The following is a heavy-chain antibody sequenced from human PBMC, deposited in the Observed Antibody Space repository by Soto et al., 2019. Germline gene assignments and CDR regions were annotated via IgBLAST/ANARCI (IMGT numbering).Heavy chain of an antibody. V-gene: IGHV3-13*01. CDR2: IGTAGDT. Sequence: LSCEASGFTFSGFDMHWVRQPTGKGLELVSSIGTAGDTYYAVSVKGRFTISRDNAKNSLSLQMNSLRAGDMAVYFCAKSQEIGTHFFDSWGQGTQVTVSS. J-gene: IGHJ4*02. CDR3: AKSQEIGTHFFDS. D-gene: IGHD6-13*01. CDR1: GFTFSGFD.